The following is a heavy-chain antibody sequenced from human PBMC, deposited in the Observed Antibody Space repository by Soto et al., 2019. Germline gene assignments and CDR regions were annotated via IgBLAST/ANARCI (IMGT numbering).Heavy chain of an antibody. CDR1: GFTYGDYA. Sequence: EVQLVESGGGLVQPGRSLRLSCTASGFTYGDYAMSWFRQAPGKGLEWVGFIRSKAYGGTTEYAASVKGRFTISRDDSKSSAYLQMNSLKTEDTAGYYCTRGGSSWYANWFDPWGQGTLVTVSS. CDR3: TRGGSSWYANWFDP. J-gene: IGHJ5*02. D-gene: IGHD6-13*01. V-gene: IGHV3-49*03. CDR2: IRSKAYGGTT.